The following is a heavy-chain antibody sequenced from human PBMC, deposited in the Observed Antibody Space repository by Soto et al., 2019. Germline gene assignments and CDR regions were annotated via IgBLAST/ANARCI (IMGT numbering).Heavy chain of an antibody. CDR1: GFTFSDYY. CDR2: ISSSSSYT. Sequence: GGSLRLFCAASGFTFSDYYMSWIRQAPGRGLEWVSYISSSSSYTNYADSVKGRFTVSRDNSRNTLDLQMSSLRAEDTAVYYCATVHNTSRSFNYWGRGALVTVSS. D-gene: IGHD1-20*01. V-gene: IGHV3-11*05. J-gene: IGHJ4*02. CDR3: ATVHNTSRSFNY.